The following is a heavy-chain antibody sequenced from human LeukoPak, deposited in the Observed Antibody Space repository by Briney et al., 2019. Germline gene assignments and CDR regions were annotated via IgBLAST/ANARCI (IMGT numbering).Heavy chain of an antibody. J-gene: IGHJ4*02. CDR2: IIPIFGTA. CDR3: ATGSWSWGSGRPKQHFDY. Sequence: SVKVSCKASGGTFSSYAISWVRQAPGQGLEWMGGIIPIFGTANCAQKFQGRVTITTDESTSTAYMELSSLRSEDTAVYYCATGSWSWGSGRPKQHFDYWGQGTLVTVSS. CDR1: GGTFSSYA. V-gene: IGHV1-69*05. D-gene: IGHD3-10*01.